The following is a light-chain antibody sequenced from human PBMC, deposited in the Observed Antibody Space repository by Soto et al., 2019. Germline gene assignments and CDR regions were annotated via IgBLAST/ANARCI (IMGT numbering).Light chain of an antibody. V-gene: IGKV1-5*03. CDR3: QQYNSYPLT. J-gene: IGKJ4*01. CDR1: QSISSW. Sequence: DIQMTQSPSTLSASVGDRVTITCRASQSISSWLAWYQQKPGKAPKLLIYKASSLESGVPSRFSGSGSGTEFSLTISRLQPDDFATYYCQQYNSYPLTFGGGPKVEIK. CDR2: KAS.